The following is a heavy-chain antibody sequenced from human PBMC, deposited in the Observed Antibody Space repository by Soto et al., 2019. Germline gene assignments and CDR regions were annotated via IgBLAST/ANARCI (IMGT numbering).Heavy chain of an antibody. CDR2: MHYTGFS. Sequence: SETMSHTCSFSEYSIAGLYLTLIRQKPEKGLEWIGYMHYTGFSHYNPSLKSRLTISVDRSKNQFTLQLTSVTVADTAVCYCATSYGNACYPYGGQEPRVTGSS. J-gene: IGHJ4*02. V-gene: IGHV4-59*11. CDR3: ATSYGNACYPY. CDR1: EYSIAGLY. D-gene: IGHD2-15*01.